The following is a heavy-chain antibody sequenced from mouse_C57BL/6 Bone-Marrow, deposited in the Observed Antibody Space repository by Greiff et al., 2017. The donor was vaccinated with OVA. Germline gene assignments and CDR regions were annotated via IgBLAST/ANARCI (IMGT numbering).Heavy chain of an antibody. CDR3: ARDEGSFDY. CDR1: GYTFTSYW. Sequence: VQLQQSGAELVMPGASVKLSCKASGYTFTSYWMHWVKQRPGQGLEWIGEIDPSDSYTNYNQKFKGKSTLTVDKSSSTAYMQLSSLTSEDSAVYYCARDEGSFDYWGQGTTLTVSS. CDR2: IDPSDSYT. V-gene: IGHV1-69*01. J-gene: IGHJ2*01.